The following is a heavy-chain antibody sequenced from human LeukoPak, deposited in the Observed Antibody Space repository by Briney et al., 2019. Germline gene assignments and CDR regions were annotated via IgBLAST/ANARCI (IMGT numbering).Heavy chain of an antibody. CDR1: GFTFGNYW. CDR3: AKDRGDGSYYFDY. CDR2: IKQDGSEK. V-gene: IGHV3-7*01. D-gene: IGHD1-26*01. J-gene: IGHJ4*02. Sequence: GGSLRLSCAVSGFTFGNYWMSWVRQAPGKGLEWVANIKQDGSEKHYGDSVRGRFTISRDNAKNSLYLQMSSLGVDDTAVYYCAKDRGDGSYYFDYWGQGTLVTVSS.